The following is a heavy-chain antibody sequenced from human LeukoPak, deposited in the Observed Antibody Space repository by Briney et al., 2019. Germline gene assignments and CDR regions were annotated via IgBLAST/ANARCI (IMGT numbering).Heavy chain of an antibody. V-gene: IGHV4-31*03. CDR3: ARGGYCSSISCPFDY. J-gene: IGHJ4*02. CDR2: IYYNGNT. D-gene: IGHD2-2*01. Sequence: SQTLSLTCTVSGGSISSGGYYWSWIRQHPGKGLEWIGYIYYNGNTYYNPSLKSRVTISVDTSKDQFSLKLSSVTAAGTAVYYCARGGYCSSISCPFDYWGQGTLVTVSS. CDR1: GGSISSGGYY.